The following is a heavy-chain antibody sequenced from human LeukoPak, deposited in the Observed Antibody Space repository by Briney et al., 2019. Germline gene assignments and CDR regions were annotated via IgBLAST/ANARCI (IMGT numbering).Heavy chain of an antibody. CDR2: IDYSGGSS. Sequence: GGSLRLSCTVSGFTLSSYEMSWIRQAPGKGLEWVSSIDYSGGSSYYADSVKGRFTISRDDSKNTLYLQMNSLRADDTAVYYCARSSLRGAAPWAAGYWGQGTLVTVSS. D-gene: IGHD3-10*01. CDR1: GFTLSSYE. J-gene: IGHJ4*02. V-gene: IGHV3-23*01. CDR3: ARSSLRGAAPWAAGY.